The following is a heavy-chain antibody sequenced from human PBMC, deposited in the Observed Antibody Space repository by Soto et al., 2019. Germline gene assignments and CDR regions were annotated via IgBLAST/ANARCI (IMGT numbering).Heavy chain of an antibody. CDR2: IYGTGNT. V-gene: IGHV4-39*01. CDR1: GGSITSSFY. J-gene: IGHJ6*02. CDR3: RSSSRYSTDV. D-gene: IGHD6-13*01. Sequence: QLQLQESGPGLVKPSETLSLSCTVSGGSITSSFYWGWIRQPPGKGLEWIGSIYGTGNTYYNPSLKGLVTISADTYKNQFSLNLISVTDADTAVYYCRSSSRYSTDVWGQGATVTVSS.